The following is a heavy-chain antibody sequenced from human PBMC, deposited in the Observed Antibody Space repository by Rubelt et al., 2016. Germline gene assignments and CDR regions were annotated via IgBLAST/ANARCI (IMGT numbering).Heavy chain of an antibody. Sequence: GGGVVQPGRSLRLSCAASGFTFSTYALHWVRQAPGKGLEWVAVISHEGSDKNYADSVKGRFTISRDNSRNTLYLQMSSLRVEDTAVYYCAKVTGVIVTATIDYWGQGNLVTVSS. CDR2: ISHEGSDK. D-gene: IGHD5-12*01. CDR1: GFTFSTYA. CDR3: AKVTGVIVTATIDY. J-gene: IGHJ4*02. V-gene: IGHV3-30*04.